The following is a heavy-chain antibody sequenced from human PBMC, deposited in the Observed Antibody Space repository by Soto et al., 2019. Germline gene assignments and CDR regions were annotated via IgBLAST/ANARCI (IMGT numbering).Heavy chain of an antibody. CDR1: GFTFSSYA. CDR2: ISYDGSNK. CDR3: ARERVIHYRPRRYYYYGMDV. J-gene: IGHJ6*02. Sequence: QVQLVESGGGVVQPGRSLRLSCAASGFTFSSYAMHWVRQAPGKGLEWVAVISYDGSNKYYADSVKGRFTISRDNSKNTLYLQMNSLRAEDTAVYYCARERVIHYRPRRYYYYGMDVWGQGTTVTVSS. D-gene: IGHD3-16*02. V-gene: IGHV3-30-3*01.